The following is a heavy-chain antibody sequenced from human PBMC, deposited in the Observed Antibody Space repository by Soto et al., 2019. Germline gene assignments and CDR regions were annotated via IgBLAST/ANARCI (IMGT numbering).Heavy chain of an antibody. J-gene: IGHJ5*02. Sequence: ASVKVSCRASGYTFITNDINWVRQASGQGLEWMGWMKPSTGDSGSDPDFQGRITMTRDTATSTAYMELSSLKFEDTAVYYCARGGPAAGFDLWGQGSLVTVSS. V-gene: IGHV1-8*01. CDR3: ARGGPAAGFDL. CDR1: GYTFITND. D-gene: IGHD6-13*01. CDR2: MKPSTGDS.